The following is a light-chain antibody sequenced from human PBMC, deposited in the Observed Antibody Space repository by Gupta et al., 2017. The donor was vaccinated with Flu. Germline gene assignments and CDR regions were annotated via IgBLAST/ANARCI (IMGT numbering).Light chain of an antibody. CDR2: AAS. V-gene: IGKV1-39*01. J-gene: IGKJ2*03. CDR3: QQSDSTPPYS. CDR1: QSISNH. Sequence: DIQLTQSPSSLSASVGDRVTITCRASQSISNHLNWYKQEPGKAPKLLIYAASSWQSGVPSRFSGSGYGTDLPLTISSRQPEDFAAYFCQQSDSTPPYSFGQGTKMEIK.